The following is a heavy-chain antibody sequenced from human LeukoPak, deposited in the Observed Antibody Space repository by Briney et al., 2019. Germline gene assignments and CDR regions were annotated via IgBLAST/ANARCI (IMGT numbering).Heavy chain of an antibody. CDR2: IYPGYSDT. J-gene: IGHJ4*02. V-gene: IGHV5-51*01. Sequence: GESLKISCKGSGYSFTSYWIGWVRQMPGKGLEWMGIIYPGYSDTRYSPSFQGQVTISADKSISTAYLPWSSLKASDTAMYYCASGDSYYYDSSGPTDYWGQGTLVTVSS. D-gene: IGHD3-22*01. CDR3: ASGDSYYYDSSGPTDY. CDR1: GYSFTSYW.